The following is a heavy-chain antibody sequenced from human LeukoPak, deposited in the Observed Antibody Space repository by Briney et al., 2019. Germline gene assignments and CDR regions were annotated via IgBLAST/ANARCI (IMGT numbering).Heavy chain of an antibody. J-gene: IGHJ4*02. CDR1: GSTFSSYG. V-gene: IGHV3-30*18. D-gene: IGHD3-22*01. Sequence: GGSLRLSCAASGSTFSSYGMPWVRQAPGKGLEWVAVISYDGSNKYYADSVKGRFTISRDNSKNTLYLQMNSLRAEDTAVYYCAKDLGSGYYPDYWGQGTLVTVSS. CDR3: AKDLGSGYYPDY. CDR2: ISYDGSNK.